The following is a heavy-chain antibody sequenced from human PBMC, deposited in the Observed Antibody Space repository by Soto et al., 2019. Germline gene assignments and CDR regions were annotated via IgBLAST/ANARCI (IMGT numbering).Heavy chain of an antibody. CDR2: IKSKTDGGTT. D-gene: IGHD3-10*01. Sequence: GGSLRFSCAASGFTFSNAWMNWVRQAPGKGLEWVGRIKSKTDGGTTDYAAPVKGRFTISRDDSKNTLYLQMNSLKTEDTAVYYCTTDLPPVLLWFGESQASDPFDYWGQGTLVTVSS. CDR1: GFTFSNAW. J-gene: IGHJ4*02. CDR3: TTDLPPVLLWFGESQASDPFDY. V-gene: IGHV3-15*07.